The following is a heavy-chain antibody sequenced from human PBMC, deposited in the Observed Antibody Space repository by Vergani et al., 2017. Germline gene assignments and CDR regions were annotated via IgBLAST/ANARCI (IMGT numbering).Heavy chain of an antibody. V-gene: IGHV4-39*01. CDR2: IYYSGST. J-gene: IGHJ5*02. CDR3: ARHSTVEWLVKLGWIDP. CDR1: GASIRSSNYY. Sequence: QLQLQESGPGLVKLSATLSLTCSVSGASIRSSNYYWGWIRQPPGKGLEWIASIYYSGSTYYNPSLKSRVTISVDTSKNQFSLKLSSVTAADTAVYFWARHSTVEWLVKLGWIDPWGQGILVTVSS. D-gene: IGHD6-19*01.